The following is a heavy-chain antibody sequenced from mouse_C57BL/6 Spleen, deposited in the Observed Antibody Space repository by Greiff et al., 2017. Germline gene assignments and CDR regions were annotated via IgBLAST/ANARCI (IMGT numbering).Heavy chain of an antibody. CDR2: ISYDGSN. D-gene: IGHD2-4*01. CDR3: ARGGIYYDYDEAWFAY. V-gene: IGHV3-6*01. Sequence: VQLQQSGPGLVKPSQSLSLTCSVTGYSITSGYYWNWIRQFPGNKLEWMGYISYDGSNNYNPSLKNRISITRDTSKNQFFLKLNSVTTEDTATYYCARGGIYYDYDEAWFAYWGQGTLVTVSA. CDR1: GYSITSGYY. J-gene: IGHJ3*01.